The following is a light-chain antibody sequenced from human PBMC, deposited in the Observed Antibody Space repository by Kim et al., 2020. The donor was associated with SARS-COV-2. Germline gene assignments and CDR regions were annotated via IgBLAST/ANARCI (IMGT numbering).Light chain of an antibody. CDR2: EVS. CDR1: SSDVGSYNL. V-gene: IGLV2-23*02. Sequence: QSFTISCTESSSDVGSYNLVSWYQQHPGKAPKLMIYEVSKRPSGVSNHFSGSKSGNTASLTISGLQAEDEADYYCCSYACSSTSVVYGGGTQLTVL. J-gene: IGLJ2*01. CDR3: CSYACSSTSVV.